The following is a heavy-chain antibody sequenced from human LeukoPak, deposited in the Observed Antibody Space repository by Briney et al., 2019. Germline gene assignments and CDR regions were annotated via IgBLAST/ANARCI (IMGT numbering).Heavy chain of an antibody. J-gene: IGHJ4*02. CDR3: ARNEGSI. Sequence: PGRSLRLSCAASGFTFSDHYMSWFRQAPGKGLEWVSYISNSGSLKYYADSVKGRFTISRDNAKNSLYLQMDSLRAEETAVYYCARNEGSIWGQGTLVTVSS. D-gene: IGHD1-26*01. CDR1: GFTFSDHY. CDR2: ISNSGSLK. V-gene: IGHV3-11*01.